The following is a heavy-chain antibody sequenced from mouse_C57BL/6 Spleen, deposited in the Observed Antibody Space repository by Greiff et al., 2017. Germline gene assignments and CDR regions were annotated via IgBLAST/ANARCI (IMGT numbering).Heavy chain of an antibody. CDR3: ARVRITTVVVDY. V-gene: IGHV1-50*01. CDR2: IDPSDSYT. CDR1: GYTFTSYW. Sequence: VQLQQPGAELVKPGASVKLSCKASGYTFTSYWMQWVKQRPGQGLEWIGEIDPSDSYTNYNQKFKGKATLTVDTSSSTAYMQLSSLTSEDSAVYYCARVRITTVVVDYWGQGTTLTVSS. J-gene: IGHJ2*01. D-gene: IGHD1-1*01.